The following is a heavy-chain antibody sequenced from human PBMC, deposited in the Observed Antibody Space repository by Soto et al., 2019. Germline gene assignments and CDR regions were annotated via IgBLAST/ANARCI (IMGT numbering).Heavy chain of an antibody. CDR2: IYYSGST. CDR1: GGSISSYY. V-gene: IGHV4-59*01. J-gene: IGHJ4*02. CDR3: ARGPDIAAAGYFDY. Sequence: QVQLQESGPGLVKPSETLSLTCTVSGGSISSYYWSWIRQPPGKGLEWIGYIYYSGSTNYNPSLKSRVTISVDTSKNQFSLKLSSVTAADTAVYYCARGPDIAAAGYFDYWGQGTLVTVSS. D-gene: IGHD6-13*01.